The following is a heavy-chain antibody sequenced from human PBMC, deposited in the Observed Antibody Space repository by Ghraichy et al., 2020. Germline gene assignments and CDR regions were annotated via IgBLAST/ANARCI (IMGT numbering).Heavy chain of an antibody. D-gene: IGHD4-23*01. CDR2: ISGSGGST. CDR3: AKDTWGGSTVVTRAGAFDI. J-gene: IGHJ3*02. CDR1: GFTFSSYA. V-gene: IGHV3-23*01. Sequence: GGSLRLSCAASGFTFSSYAMSWVRQAPGKGLEWVSAISGSGGSTYYADSVKGRFTISRDNSKNTLYLQMNSLRAEDTAVYYCAKDTWGGSTVVTRAGAFDIWGQGTMITVSS.